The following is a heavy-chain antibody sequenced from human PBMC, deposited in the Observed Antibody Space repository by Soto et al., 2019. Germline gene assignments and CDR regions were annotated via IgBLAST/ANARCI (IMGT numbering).Heavy chain of an antibody. CDR1: GYTFTSYA. V-gene: IGHV1-3*01. Sequence: QVQLVQSGAEVKKPGASVKVSCKASGYTFTSYAMHWVRQAPGQRLEWMGWINAGNGNTKYSQKFQGRVTITRDTSASTAYMELSSLRSEDTAVYYCAREYFSSGSAFDIWGQGTMVTVSS. J-gene: IGHJ3*02. CDR3: AREYFSSGSAFDI. CDR2: INAGNGNT. D-gene: IGHD6-19*01.